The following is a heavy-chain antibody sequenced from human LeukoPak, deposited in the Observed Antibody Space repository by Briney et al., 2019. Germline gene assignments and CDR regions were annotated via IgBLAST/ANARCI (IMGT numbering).Heavy chain of an antibody. CDR1: GGSISSSSYY. CDR2: IYYSGST. J-gene: IGHJ4*02. CDR3: ARHRIVVVPAAVDC. D-gene: IGHD2-2*01. V-gene: IGHV4-39*01. Sequence: PSETLSLTCTVSGGSISSSSYYWGWIRQPPGKGLEWIGSIYYSGSTYYNPSLKSRVTISVDTSKNQFSLKLSSVTAADTAVYYCARHRIVVVPAAVDCWGQGTLVTVSS.